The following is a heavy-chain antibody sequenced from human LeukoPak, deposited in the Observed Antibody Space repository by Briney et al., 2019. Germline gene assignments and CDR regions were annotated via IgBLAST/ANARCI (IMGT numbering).Heavy chain of an antibody. Sequence: GGSLRLSCAASGFIFKKYWMNWVRQAPGKGLEWVSYISSSGSTIYYADSVKGRFTISRDNAKNSLYLQMNSLRAEDTAVYYCARWDLGIGHYWGQGTLVTVSS. CDR1: GFIFKKYW. CDR3: ARWDLGIGHY. D-gene: IGHD7-27*01. CDR2: ISSSGSTI. V-gene: IGHV3-48*04. J-gene: IGHJ4*02.